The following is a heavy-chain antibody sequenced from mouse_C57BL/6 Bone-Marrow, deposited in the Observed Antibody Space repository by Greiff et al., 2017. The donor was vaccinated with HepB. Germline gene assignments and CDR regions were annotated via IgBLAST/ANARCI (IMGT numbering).Heavy chain of an antibody. V-gene: IGHV14-2*01. Sequence: VQLKQSGAELVKPGASVKLSCTASGFNIKDYYMHWVKQRTEQGLEWIGRIDPEDGETKYAPKFQGKATITADTSSNTAYLQLSSLTSEDTAVYYCATDYYGSSYWGYFDVWGTGTTVTVSS. CDR3: ATDYYGSSYWGYFDV. J-gene: IGHJ1*03. CDR1: GFNIKDYY. D-gene: IGHD1-1*01. CDR2: IDPEDGET.